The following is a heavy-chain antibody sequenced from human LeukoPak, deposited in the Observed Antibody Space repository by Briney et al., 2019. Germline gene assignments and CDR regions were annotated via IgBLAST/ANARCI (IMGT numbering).Heavy chain of an antibody. CDR2: IKQDGSEK. CDR3: ARVRVLRFLEWSVLLDY. D-gene: IGHD3-3*01. CDR1: GFTFSSYW. V-gene: IGHV3-7*01. Sequence: GGSLRLSCAASGFTFSSYWMSWVRQAPGKGLEWVANIKQDGSEKYYVDSVKGRFTISRDNAKNSLYLQMNSLRAEDTAVYYCARVRVLRFLEWSVLLDYWGQGTLVTVSS. J-gene: IGHJ4*02.